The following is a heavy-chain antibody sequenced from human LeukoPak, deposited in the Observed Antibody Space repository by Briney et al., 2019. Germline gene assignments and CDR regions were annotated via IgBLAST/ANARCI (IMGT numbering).Heavy chain of an antibody. V-gene: IGHV3-21*01. D-gene: IGHD1-26*01. CDR2: ISSSSSYI. J-gene: IGHJ4*02. CDR3: ARNEFEWELLSPFDQ. CDR1: GFTFSSYS. Sequence: PGGSLRLSCAASGFTFSSYSMNWVRQAPGKGLEWVSPISSSSSYIYYADSVKGRFTISRDNPKNTLDLQMNSLRVEDTAVYYCARNEFEWELLSPFDQWGQGTLVTVSS.